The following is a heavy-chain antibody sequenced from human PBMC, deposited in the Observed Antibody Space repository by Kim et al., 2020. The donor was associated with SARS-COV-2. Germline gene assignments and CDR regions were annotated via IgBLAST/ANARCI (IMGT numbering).Heavy chain of an antibody. V-gene: IGHV3-7*01. D-gene: IGHD3-16*01. Sequence: GGSLRLSCVASGFTFYDYWMTWVRQAPGKGLEWVANIRHDGREQQYADSVDGRFIVSRDNAKKTMYLQMNSLTVDDTAVYYCARDTKPKDRTWGGFDIWG. CDR2: IRHDGREQ. CDR3: ARDTKPKDRTWGGFDI. J-gene: IGHJ3*02. CDR1: GFTFYDYW.